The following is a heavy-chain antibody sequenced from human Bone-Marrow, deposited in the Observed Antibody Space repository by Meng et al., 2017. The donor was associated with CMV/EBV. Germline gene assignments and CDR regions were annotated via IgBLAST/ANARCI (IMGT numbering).Heavy chain of an antibody. D-gene: IGHD6-19*01. Sequence: GGSLRLSCAASGFTFSSYSMNWVRQAPGKGLECVSSISSNSSYIYYADSVKGRFTISRDNAKNTLYLQMNSLRAEDTAVYYCARSSGWYIEDAFDICGQGTMVTVSS. CDR3: ARSSGWYIEDAFDI. CDR1: GFTFSSYS. V-gene: IGHV3-21*01. CDR2: ISSNSSYI. J-gene: IGHJ3*02.